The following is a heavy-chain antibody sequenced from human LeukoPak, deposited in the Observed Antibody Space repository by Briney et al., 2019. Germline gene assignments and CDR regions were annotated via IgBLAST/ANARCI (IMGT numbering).Heavy chain of an antibody. Sequence: SETLFLTCTVHGDSINNFYWSWIRQPPEGGLDYIGYIHYSGSTNYNPSLKSRLTISIDTSKSQFTMNLSSVTAADTAVYYCARLARLTLIRGVTGYHSLDVWGKGTKVTVSS. V-gene: IGHV4-59*01. CDR3: ARLARLTLIRGVTGYHSLDV. CDR1: GDSINNFY. J-gene: IGHJ6*04. CDR2: IHYSGST. D-gene: IGHD3-10*01.